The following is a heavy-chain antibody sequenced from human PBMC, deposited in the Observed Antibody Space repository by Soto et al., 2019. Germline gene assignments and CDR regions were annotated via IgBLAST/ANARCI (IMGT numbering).Heavy chain of an antibody. CDR2: INPHGGST. Sequence: SVKVSCKAPRDTFTSYYINWVRQAPGQGLEWMGVINPHGGSTAYAQKFKGRVTLTRDTSASTVYMEVSSLTSEDTAMYYCARASGGNFGVIIEGTNWFAPWGKGTLVTVSS. J-gene: IGHJ5*02. CDR3: ARASGGNFGVIIEGTNWFAP. CDR1: RDTFTSYY. D-gene: IGHD1-26*01. V-gene: IGHV1-46*01.